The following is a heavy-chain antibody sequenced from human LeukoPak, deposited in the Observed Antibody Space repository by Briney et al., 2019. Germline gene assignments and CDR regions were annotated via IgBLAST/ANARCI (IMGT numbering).Heavy chain of an antibody. Sequence: PGGSLRLSCAASGFTFSSYAMSWVRQAPGKGLEWVSVISGSGGSTYYADSVKGRFTISRDKSKNTLYLQMNSLRAEDTAVYYCAKADDYGGYNGAEYLQHWGQGTLVTVSS. CDR2: ISGSGGST. CDR3: AKADDYGGYNGAEYLQH. CDR1: GFTFSSYA. V-gene: IGHV3-23*01. D-gene: IGHD4-17*01. J-gene: IGHJ1*01.